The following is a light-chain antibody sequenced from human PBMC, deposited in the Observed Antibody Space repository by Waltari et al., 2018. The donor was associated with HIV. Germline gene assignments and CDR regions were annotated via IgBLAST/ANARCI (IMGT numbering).Light chain of an antibody. CDR2: SDN. Sequence: QSVLTQPPSASGTPGQRVTISCSGRSPNIGSNTVSWYQQVPGAAPRLLIYSDNQRPSGVPDRFSGSKSGTSASLAISGLQSDDEAHYYCSGWDGSLNGVVFGGGTHLTVL. V-gene: IGLV1-44*01. J-gene: IGLJ3*02. CDR3: SGWDGSLNGVV. CDR1: SPNIGSNT.